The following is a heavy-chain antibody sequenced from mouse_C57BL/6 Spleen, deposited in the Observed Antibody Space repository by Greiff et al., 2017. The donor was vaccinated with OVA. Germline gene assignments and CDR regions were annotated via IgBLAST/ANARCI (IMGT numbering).Heavy chain of an antibody. Sequence: VQLQQPGAELVKPGASVKLSCKASGYTFTSYWMQWVKQRPGQGLEWIGEIDPSDSYTNYHQKFKGKATLTVDTSSSTAYMQLSSLTAEDSAVYYCARGDYGSSPWFAYWGQGTLVTVSA. V-gene: IGHV1-50*01. J-gene: IGHJ3*01. CDR3: ARGDYGSSPWFAY. D-gene: IGHD1-1*01. CDR2: IDPSDSYT. CDR1: GYTFTSYW.